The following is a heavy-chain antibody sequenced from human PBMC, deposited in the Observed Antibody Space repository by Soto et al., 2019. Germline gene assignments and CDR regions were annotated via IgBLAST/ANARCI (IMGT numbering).Heavy chain of an antibody. CDR3: ARDVVRSTAEDS. D-gene: IGHD2-15*01. CDR2: IIPIFSRT. Sequence: QVQLVQSGTEVKEPGSSVKVSCKASGGSFSPSSFVWVRQGPGQGLEWMGGIIPIFSRTNLAQKFQGRVTVSADESTRTTYMELRILTSEDTAIYYCARDVVRSTAEDSWGQGTLVTVSS. J-gene: IGHJ4*02. CDR1: GGSFSPSS. V-gene: IGHV1-69*01.